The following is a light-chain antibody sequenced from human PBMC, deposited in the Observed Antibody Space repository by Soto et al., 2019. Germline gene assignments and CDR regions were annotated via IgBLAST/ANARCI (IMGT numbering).Light chain of an antibody. CDR1: QGIRID. J-gene: IGKJ2*01. V-gene: IGKV1-17*01. CDR2: AAS. Sequence: DIQMTHSPSSLWASVGDRVTITCRASQGIRIDLGWFQQKPGKAPKRLIYAASSLQSGVPSRFSGSGSGTEFTLKISSLQPEDFATYYCLQHNTYPYTFGQGTKVDIK. CDR3: LQHNTYPYT.